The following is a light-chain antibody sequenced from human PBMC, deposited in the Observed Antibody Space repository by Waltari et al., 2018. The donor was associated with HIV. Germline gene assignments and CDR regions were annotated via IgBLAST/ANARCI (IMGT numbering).Light chain of an antibody. CDR3: QQYYSDPYT. J-gene: IGKJ2*01. V-gene: IGKV1-5*03. CDR1: HTVSSR. CDR2: KAS. Sequence: DIQLTQSPSTVSASVGSPVPITCRASHTVSSRLAWYQQKPGKAPRLLIYKASNLESGVPSRFSGDGSGTEFTLTITSLQPDDFATYYCQQYYSDPYTFGQGTKLEIK.